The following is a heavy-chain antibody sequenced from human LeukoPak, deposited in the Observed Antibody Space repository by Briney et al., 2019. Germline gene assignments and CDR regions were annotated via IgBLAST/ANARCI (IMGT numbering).Heavy chain of an antibody. D-gene: IGHD3-3*01. CDR1: GGSIRSVTYY. CDR2: IYYSGST. J-gene: IGHJ4*02. Sequence: SETLSLTCSVSGGSIRSVTYYWSWIRQPPGKGLEWIGYIYYSGSTYYSLSLRSRASLSIEPSKNKFYLSVNSVTGADTAVYYCATTFGFTAFGGFDSWGQGTLVTVSS. V-gene: IGHV4-30-4*01. CDR3: ATTFGFTAFGGFDS.